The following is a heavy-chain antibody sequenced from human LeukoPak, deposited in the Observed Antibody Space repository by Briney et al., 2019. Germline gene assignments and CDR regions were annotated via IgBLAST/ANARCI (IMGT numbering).Heavy chain of an antibody. V-gene: IGHV3-48*01. D-gene: IGHD3-10*01. Sequence: GGSLRLSCAASGFTFSTYSINWVRQAPGKGLEWVSYIRSRDRTIYYADSVKGRFTISRDNSKNTLYLQMNSLRADDTAVYYCARDSSMLRGPLVIYYFDFWGQGTLVTVSS. CDR2: IRSRDRTI. J-gene: IGHJ4*02. CDR3: ARDSSMLRGPLVIYYFDF. CDR1: GFTFSTYS.